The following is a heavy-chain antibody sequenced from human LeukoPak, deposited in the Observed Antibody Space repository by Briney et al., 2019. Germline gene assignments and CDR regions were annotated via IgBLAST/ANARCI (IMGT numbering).Heavy chain of an antibody. V-gene: IGHV4-61*02. CDR3: ASIAARVYYYYMDV. J-gene: IGHJ6*03. D-gene: IGHD6-6*01. CDR2: IYTSGST. CDR1: GGSISSGSYY. Sequence: SETLSLTXTVSGGSISSGSYYWSWIRQPAGKGLEWIGRIYTSGSTNYNPSLKSRVTISVDTSKNQFSLKLSSVTAADTAVYYCASIAARVYYYYMDVWGKGTTVTVSS.